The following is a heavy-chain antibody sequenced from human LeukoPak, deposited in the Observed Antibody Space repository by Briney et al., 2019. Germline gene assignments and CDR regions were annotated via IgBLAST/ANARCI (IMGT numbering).Heavy chain of an antibody. CDR3: AKPYYYDSSGYSLYYFDY. CDR2: ISGSGGIT. J-gene: IGHJ4*02. D-gene: IGHD3-22*01. Sequence: GGSLRLSCAASGFTFSSYAMSWVRQAPGMGLEWVSAISGSGGITYYVDSVKGRFTISRDNSKNTLYLQMNSLRAEDTAVYYCAKPYYYDSSGYSLYYFDYWGQGTLVTVSS. V-gene: IGHV3-23*01. CDR1: GFTFSSYA.